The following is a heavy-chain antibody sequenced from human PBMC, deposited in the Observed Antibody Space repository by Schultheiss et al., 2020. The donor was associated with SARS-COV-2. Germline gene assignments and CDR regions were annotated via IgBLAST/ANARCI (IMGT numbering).Heavy chain of an antibody. V-gene: IGHV1-18*01. CDR3: ASCYTGYYYYMDV. CDR1: GGTFSSYG. D-gene: IGHD2-2*02. Sequence: ASVKVSCKASGGTFSSYGISWVRQAPGQGLEWMGWISAYNGNTNYAQKLQGRVTMTTDTSTSTAYMELRSLRSDDTAVYYCASCYTGYYYYMDVWGKGTTVTVSS. J-gene: IGHJ6*03. CDR2: ISAYNGNT.